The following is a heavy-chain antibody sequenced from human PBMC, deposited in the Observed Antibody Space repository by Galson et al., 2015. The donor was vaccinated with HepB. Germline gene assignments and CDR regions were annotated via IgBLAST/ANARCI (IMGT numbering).Heavy chain of an antibody. Sequence: TLSLTCAVYGGSFSGYYWSWIRQPPGKGLEWIGYINYSGSTYYSPSLKSRVTISVDTSKNQFSLKLSSVTAADTAVYYCARGRWELRVGFDYWGQGTLVTVSS. D-gene: IGHD1-26*01. CDR2: INYSGST. V-gene: IGHV4-34*09. CDR1: GGSFSGYY. CDR3: ARGRWELRVGFDY. J-gene: IGHJ4*02.